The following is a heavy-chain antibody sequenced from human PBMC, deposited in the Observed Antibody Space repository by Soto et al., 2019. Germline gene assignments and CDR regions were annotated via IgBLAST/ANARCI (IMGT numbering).Heavy chain of an antibody. V-gene: IGHV3-21*06. Sequence: EVQLVESGGGLVKPGGSLRLSCAASGFTFTRYSMNWVRQAPGKGLEWLSSISSTTNYIYYGDSMKGRFTISRDNAKNSLYLETNSLRAEDTAVYYCARESEDLTSNFDYWGQGTLVSVSS. CDR3: ARESEDLTSNFDY. CDR1: GFTFTRYS. J-gene: IGHJ4*02. CDR2: ISSTTNYI.